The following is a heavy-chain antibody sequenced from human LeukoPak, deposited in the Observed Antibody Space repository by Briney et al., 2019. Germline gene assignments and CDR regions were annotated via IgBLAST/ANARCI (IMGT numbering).Heavy chain of an antibody. CDR3: AVDSEDRYSYGY. V-gene: IGHV1-58*02. CDR1: GFTFTSSA. J-gene: IGHJ4*02. Sequence: GASVKVSCKASGFTFTSSAMQWVRQARGQRLEWIGWIVVGSGNTDYAQKFQERVTITRDMSTSTAYMELSSLRSEDTAVYYCAVDSEDRYSYGYWGQGTLVTVSS. CDR2: IVVGSGNT. D-gene: IGHD5-18*01.